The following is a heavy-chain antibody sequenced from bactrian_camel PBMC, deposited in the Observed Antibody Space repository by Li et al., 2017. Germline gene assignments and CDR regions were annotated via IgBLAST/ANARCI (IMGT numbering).Heavy chain of an antibody. Sequence: VQLVESGGGSVQTGGSLTLSCTASGLRNRRYCMGWFRQDPGKQRERVAAVHTLSDNTYYADSVKGRFTISKDNVKNILYLQMDNLKPEDSATYRCAASWDVTAIEALGNIASPEFGYWGEGTQVTVS. D-gene: IGHD3*01. CDR2: VHTLSDNT. V-gene: IGHV3S1*01. CDR3: AASWDVTAIEALGNIASPEFGY. J-gene: IGHJ6*01. CDR1: GLRNRRYC.